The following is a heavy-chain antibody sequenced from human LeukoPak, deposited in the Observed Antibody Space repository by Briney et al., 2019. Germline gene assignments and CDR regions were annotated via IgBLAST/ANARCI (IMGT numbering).Heavy chain of an antibody. V-gene: IGHV3-11*04. J-gene: IGHJ2*01. CDR3: AREPGNIAAVRRHFDL. CDR2: ISSSSSTI. Sequence: GGSLRLSCAASGFTFSDYYMNWVRQAPGKGLEWVSYISSSSSTIYYADSVKGRFTISRDNAKNSLYLQMNSLRAEDTAVYYCAREPGNIAAVRRHFDLWGRGTLVTVSS. D-gene: IGHD6-13*01. CDR1: GFTFSDYY.